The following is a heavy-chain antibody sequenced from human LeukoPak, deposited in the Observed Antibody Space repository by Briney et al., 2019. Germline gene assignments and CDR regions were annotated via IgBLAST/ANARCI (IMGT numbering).Heavy chain of an antibody. J-gene: IGHJ5*02. CDR1: GYSFTDYW. D-gene: IGHD1-26*01. CDR2: IHVGTSDI. V-gene: IGHV5-51*01. CDR3: VLARSGNYWWFDP. Sequence: HGESLKISCKASGYSFTDYWIGWVCQMSGKGLEWMGIIHVGTSDIRYSPSFQGQVTISADKSISTAYLQWSSLKASDTAIYYCVLARSGNYWWFDPWGQGSLVTVSS.